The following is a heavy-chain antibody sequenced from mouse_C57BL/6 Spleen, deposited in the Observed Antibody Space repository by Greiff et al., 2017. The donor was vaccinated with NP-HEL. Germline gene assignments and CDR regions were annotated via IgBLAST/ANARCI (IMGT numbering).Heavy chain of an antibody. CDR1: GYTFTSYW. V-gene: IGHV1-59*01. J-gene: IGHJ4*01. CDR3: ASRSEAAMDY. Sequence: VQLQQPGAELVRPGTSVKLSCKASGYTFTSYWMHWVKQRPGQGLEWIGVIDPSDSYTNYNQKFKGKATLTVDSSSSTAYMQLSSLTSEDSAVYYCASRSEAAMDYWGQGTSVTVSS. CDR2: IDPSDSYT.